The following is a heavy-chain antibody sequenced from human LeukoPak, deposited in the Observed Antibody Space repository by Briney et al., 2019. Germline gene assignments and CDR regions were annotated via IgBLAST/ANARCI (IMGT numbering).Heavy chain of an antibody. CDR3: ARDNKAAAGSYYYYGMDV. V-gene: IGHV3-53*01. CDR2: IYSGGST. CDR1: GFTVSSNY. D-gene: IGHD6-13*01. Sequence: GGSLRLSCAASGFTVSSNYMSWVRQAPGKGLEWVSVIYSGGSTYYADSVKGRFTISRDNSKNTLYLQMNSLRAEDTAVYYCARDNKAAAGSYYYYGMDVWGQGTTVTVSS. J-gene: IGHJ6*02.